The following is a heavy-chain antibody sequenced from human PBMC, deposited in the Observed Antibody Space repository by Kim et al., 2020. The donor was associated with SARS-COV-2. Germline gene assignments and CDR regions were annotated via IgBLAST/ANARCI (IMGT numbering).Heavy chain of an antibody. D-gene: IGHD1-26*01. Sequence: GGSLRLSCVGSGFTFSDHYIDWVRHAPGKGLEWVGRSRHKARSYSTEYAASVKGRFTISRDDSKNSVYLQLNSLKPEDTAVYYCGRVLVAATVMDVWGQGPRSPSP. CDR2: SRHKARSYST. V-gene: IGHV3-72*01. CDR3: GRVLVAATVMDV. J-gene: IGHJ6*02. CDR1: GFTFSDHY.